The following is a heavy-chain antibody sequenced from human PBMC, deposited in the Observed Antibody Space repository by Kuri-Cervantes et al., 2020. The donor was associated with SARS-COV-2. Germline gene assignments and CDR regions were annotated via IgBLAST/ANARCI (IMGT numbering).Heavy chain of an antibody. Sequence: ETLSLTCAASGFTFSSYAMSWVRQAPGKGLEWVSAINGSGGSTYYADSVKGRFTISRDNSKNTLYLQMNSLRAEDTAVYYRARESIIVVETGNFDYWGQGTLVTVSS. CDR2: INGSGGST. D-gene: IGHD3-22*01. CDR3: ARESIIVVETGNFDY. V-gene: IGHV3-23*01. J-gene: IGHJ4*02. CDR1: GFTFSSYA.